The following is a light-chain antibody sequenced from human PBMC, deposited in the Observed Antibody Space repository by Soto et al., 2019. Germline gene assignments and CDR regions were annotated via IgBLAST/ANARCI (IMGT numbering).Light chain of an antibody. Sequence: QSALTKPPSASGSPGQSVTISCTGTSSDVGGYNFVSWYQHHPGKAPKVLIFDVNKRPSGVPDRFSGSKSGNTASLTVSGLQAEDEADYYCGSHAGSDNPFVFGAGTKLTVL. CDR1: SSDVGGYNF. V-gene: IGLV2-8*01. CDR2: DVN. J-gene: IGLJ1*01. CDR3: GSHAGSDNPFV.